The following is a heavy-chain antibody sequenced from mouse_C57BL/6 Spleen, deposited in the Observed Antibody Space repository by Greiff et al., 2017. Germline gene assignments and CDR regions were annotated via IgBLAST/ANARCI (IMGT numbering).Heavy chain of an antibody. CDR3: ARFDYDFDY. Sequence: QVQLKESGAELVRPGASVKLSCKASGYTFTDYYINWVKQRPGQGLEWIARIYPGSGNTYYNEKFKGKATLTAEKSSSTAYMQLSSLTSEDSAVYFCARFDYDFDYGGQGTTLTVSS. CDR2: IYPGSGNT. J-gene: IGHJ2*01. V-gene: IGHV1-76*01. CDR1: GYTFTDYY. D-gene: IGHD2-4*01.